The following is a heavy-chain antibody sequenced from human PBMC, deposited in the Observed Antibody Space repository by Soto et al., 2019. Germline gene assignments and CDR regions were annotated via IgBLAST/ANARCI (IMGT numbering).Heavy chain of an antibody. CDR1: GFTFTNAW. CDR3: TTDSYSTIIIVRFDY. J-gene: IGHJ4*01. V-gene: IGHV3-15*07. CDR2: IKSKTDGGTT. D-gene: IGHD3-22*01. Sequence: GGSLRLSCAASGFTFTNAWINWVRQAPGKGLEWVGRIKSKTDGGTTDYAEPAKGRFAISRDDSNNMVYLQMNSLKIEDTAVYYCTTDSYSTIIIVRFDYWGHGTLVTVSS.